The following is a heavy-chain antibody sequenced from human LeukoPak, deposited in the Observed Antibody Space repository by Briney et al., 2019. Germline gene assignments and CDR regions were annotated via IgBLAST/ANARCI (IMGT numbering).Heavy chain of an antibody. CDR1: GGSFSSSTYY. Sequence: PSETLSLICTVSGGSFSSSTYYWGWIRQPPGKGLEWIGSIYYSGSTYYNPSLKSRVTISVDTSKNQFSLKLSSVTAADTAVYYCARHTYQLPSGYWGQGTLVTVSS. CDR2: IYYSGST. J-gene: IGHJ4*02. V-gene: IGHV4-39*01. D-gene: IGHD2-2*01. CDR3: ARHTYQLPSGY.